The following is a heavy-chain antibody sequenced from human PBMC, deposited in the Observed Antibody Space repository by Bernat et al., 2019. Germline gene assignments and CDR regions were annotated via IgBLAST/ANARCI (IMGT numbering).Heavy chain of an antibody. D-gene: IGHD1-26*01. Sequence: EVQLVESGGGLVKPGGSLRLSCAASGFTFSSDSMNWVRQAPGKGLEWVSYISSSSSYIYYADSVKGRFTISRDNAKNSLYLQMNSLRAEDTAVYYCARDRGFGYSPFLRWGQGTLVTVSS. CDR2: ISSSSSYI. CDR3: ARDRGFGYSPFLR. V-gene: IGHV3-21*05. CDR1: GFTFSSDS. J-gene: IGHJ4*02.